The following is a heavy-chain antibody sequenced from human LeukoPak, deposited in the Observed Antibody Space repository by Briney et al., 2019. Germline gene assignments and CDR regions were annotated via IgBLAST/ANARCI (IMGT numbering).Heavy chain of an antibody. CDR2: IYYSGST. D-gene: IGHD4-17*01. Sequence: PSQTLSLTCTVSGGSISSGDYYWSWIRQPPGKGLEWIGYIYYSGSTYYNPSLKSRVTISVDTSKNQFSLKLSSVTAADTAVYYCARGDRMDGDWDYYYYGMDVWGQGTTVTVSS. CDR3: ARGDRMDGDWDYYYYGMDV. V-gene: IGHV4-30-4*01. CDR1: GGSISSGDYY. J-gene: IGHJ6*02.